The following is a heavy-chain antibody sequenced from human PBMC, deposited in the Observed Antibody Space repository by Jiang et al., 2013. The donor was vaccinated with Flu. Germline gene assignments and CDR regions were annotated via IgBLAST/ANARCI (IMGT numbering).Heavy chain of an antibody. CDR1: GFSLTASGVG. V-gene: IGHV2-5*01. CDR3: AHHEYGDFLYYFDF. CDR2: LHWNGNK. D-gene: IGHD4-17*01. Sequence: KPTQTLTLTCTFSGFSLTASGVGVGWIRQPPGKALEWLALLHWNGNKHYDPSLKSRLTITKDTSKMQVVLTMTNMDPVDTATYYCAHHEYGDFLYYFDFWGQGTLVTVSS. J-gene: IGHJ4*02.